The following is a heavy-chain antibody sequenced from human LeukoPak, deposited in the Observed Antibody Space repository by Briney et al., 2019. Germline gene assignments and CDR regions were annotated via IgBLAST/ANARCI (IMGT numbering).Heavy chain of an antibody. Sequence: SETLSLTCAVYDRSFRNYFRTWIRQPPGKGLEWIGETTFSGNTNYSPSLKSRVTISADTSKNQFSLKLRSVTAADTAVYYCARGGFYGSGGSTDFWGQGTLVTVSS. CDR3: ARGGFYGSGGSTDF. D-gene: IGHD3-10*01. J-gene: IGHJ4*02. V-gene: IGHV4-34*01. CDR2: TTFSGNT. CDR1: DRSFRNYF.